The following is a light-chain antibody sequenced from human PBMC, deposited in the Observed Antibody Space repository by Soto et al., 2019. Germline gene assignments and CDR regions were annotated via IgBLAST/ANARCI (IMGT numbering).Light chain of an antibody. CDR2: AAS. V-gene: IGKV1-39*01. J-gene: IGKJ5*01. CDR3: QHSYSTIT. CDR1: QSIRSY. Sequence: DIQMTQSPSSLCSSLGDRVTITCRASQSIRSYLNWYQQKPGKAPKLLIYAASSLQSGVPSRFSGSGSGTDFTLSISSLQPEDFATYDCQHSYSTITFGQGTRLEIK.